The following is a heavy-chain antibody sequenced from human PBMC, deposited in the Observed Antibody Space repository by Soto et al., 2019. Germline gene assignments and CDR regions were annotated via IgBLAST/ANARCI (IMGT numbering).Heavy chain of an antibody. D-gene: IGHD3-10*01. Sequence: GESLKISCQGSGYTFSSYWIAWVRQMPGKGLEWMGIIFTRDSETKTSPSFQGHVSFSVDNSINTVYLQWTSLKTTDTGIYFCARGYFDSGHGYDLWGQGTLVTVSS. J-gene: IGHJ5*02. CDR1: GYTFSSYW. CDR3: ARGYFDSGHGYDL. CDR2: IFTRDSET. V-gene: IGHV5-51*01.